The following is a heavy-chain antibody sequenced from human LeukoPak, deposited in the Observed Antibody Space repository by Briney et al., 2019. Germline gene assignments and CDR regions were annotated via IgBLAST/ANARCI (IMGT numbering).Heavy chain of an antibody. V-gene: IGHV3-48*03. CDR2: INSDGNTV. D-gene: IGHD6-13*01. J-gene: IGHJ3*02. Sequence: GGSLRLSCAASGFTFSSYEMNWVRQAPGKGLEWVSYINSDGNTVYYADSVKGRFTIFRDNAKNSLYLQMNSLRAEDTAVYYCAKDSRWPNDAFDIWGQGTLVTVSS. CDR3: AKDSRWPNDAFDI. CDR1: GFTFSSYE.